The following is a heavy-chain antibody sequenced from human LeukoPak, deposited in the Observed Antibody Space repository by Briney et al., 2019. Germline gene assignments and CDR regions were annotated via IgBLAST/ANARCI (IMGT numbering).Heavy chain of an antibody. Sequence: GESLKISCKGSGYSFTSYWIGWVRQMPGKGLEWMGIIYPGDSDTRYSPSFQGQVTISADKSISTAYLQWSSLKAPDTAMYYCARHRSIAARPPYYYYYYGMDVWGQGTTVTVSS. D-gene: IGHD6-6*01. J-gene: IGHJ6*02. V-gene: IGHV5-51*01. CDR2: IYPGDSDT. CDR3: ARHRSIAARPPYYYYYYGMDV. CDR1: GYSFTSYW.